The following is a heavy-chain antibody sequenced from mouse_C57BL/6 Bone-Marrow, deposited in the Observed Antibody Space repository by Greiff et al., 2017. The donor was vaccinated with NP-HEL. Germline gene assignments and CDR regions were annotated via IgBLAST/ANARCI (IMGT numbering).Heavy chain of an antibody. CDR3: AREGGLRRRTYAMDY. Sequence: EVKLVESEGGLVQPGSSMKLSCTTSEFTFSDYYMAWVRQVPEKGLDWVANINYDGSSTYYLDSLKSRFIISRDNAKNILYLQMSSLKSEDTATYYCAREGGLRRRTYAMDYWGQGTSVTVSS. CDR1: EFTFSDYY. CDR2: INYDGSST. V-gene: IGHV5-16*01. D-gene: IGHD2-4*01. J-gene: IGHJ4*01.